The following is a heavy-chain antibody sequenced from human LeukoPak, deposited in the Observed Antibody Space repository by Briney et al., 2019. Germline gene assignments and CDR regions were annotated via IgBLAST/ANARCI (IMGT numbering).Heavy chain of an antibody. J-gene: IGHJ4*02. CDR2: INPNSGGT. V-gene: IGHV1-2*02. CDR3: ARAPTAMGQLDY. D-gene: IGHD5-18*01. Sequence: ASVKVSCKASGYTFTDYYMHWMRQAPGQGLEWMGWINPNSGGTNYAQKFQGRVTITADKSTSTAYMELSSLRSEDTAVYYCARAPTAMGQLDYWGQGTLVTVSS. CDR1: GYTFTDYY.